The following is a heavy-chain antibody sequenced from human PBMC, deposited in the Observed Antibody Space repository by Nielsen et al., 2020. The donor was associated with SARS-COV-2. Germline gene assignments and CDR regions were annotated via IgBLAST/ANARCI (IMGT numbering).Heavy chain of an antibody. CDR1: GFTFSSYG. CDR3: ARDSPLDIVATRGVFDY. J-gene: IGHJ4*02. V-gene: IGHV3-30*03. D-gene: IGHD5-12*01. CDR2: ISYDGSNK. Sequence: GESLKISCAASGFTFSSYGMHWVRQAPGKGLEWVAVISYDGSNKYYADSVKGRFTISRDNSKNSLYLQMNSLRAEDTAVYYCARDSPLDIVATRGVFDYWGQGTLVTVSS.